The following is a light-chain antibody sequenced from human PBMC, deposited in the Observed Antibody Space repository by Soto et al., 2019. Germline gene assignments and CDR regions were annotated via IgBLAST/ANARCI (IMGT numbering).Light chain of an antibody. V-gene: IGKV3-20*01. Sequence: EIVLTQSPGTLSLFPGETATLSCRASQRVSSNYLAWYQQKPGQAPRLLIYGASRRATGIPDRFSGSGSGTDFGLTINRLEPEDFAVYYCQQYGKSPGLTLGGGTKVDIK. CDR2: GAS. CDR1: QRVSSNY. CDR3: QQYGKSPGLT. J-gene: IGKJ4*01.